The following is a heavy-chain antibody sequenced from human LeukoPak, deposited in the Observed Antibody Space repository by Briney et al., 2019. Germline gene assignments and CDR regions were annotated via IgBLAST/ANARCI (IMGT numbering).Heavy chain of an antibody. CDR3: ARDPGISAAGTVGYFDY. J-gene: IGHJ4*02. CDR2: IREDGSVR. Sequence: GGSLRLSCAVSGFTFSTCWMTWVRQAPGKGLEWVANIREDGSVRYNVDSVKGRFTISRDNAENSLYLQMNSLRAEDTAVYYCARDPGISAAGTVGYFDYWGQGTLVTVSS. D-gene: IGHD6-13*01. V-gene: IGHV3-7*01. CDR1: GFTFSTCW.